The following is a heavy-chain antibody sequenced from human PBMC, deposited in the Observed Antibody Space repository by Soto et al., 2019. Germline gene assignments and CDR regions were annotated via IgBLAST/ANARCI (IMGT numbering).Heavy chain of an antibody. CDR3: AKRPLATVFGVAGNRFDP. D-gene: IGHD3-3*01. CDR2: ISGSGGST. CDR1: GFTFSTYA. Sequence: EVQLLESGGGLVQPGGSLRLSCAASGFTFSTYAMTWVRQAPGKGLEWVSGISGSGGSTYYADSVKGRFTISRDKSKNTLYLQMNSLRAEDTAVYYCAKRPLATVFGVAGNRFDPWGQGTLVTVSS. V-gene: IGHV3-23*01. J-gene: IGHJ5*02.